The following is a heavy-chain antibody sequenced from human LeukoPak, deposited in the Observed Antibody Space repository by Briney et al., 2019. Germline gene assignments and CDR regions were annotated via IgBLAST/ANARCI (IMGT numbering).Heavy chain of an antibody. V-gene: IGHV3-30-3*01. J-gene: IGHJ3*02. CDR2: ISYDGSTK. CDR1: GFTFSSYW. CDR3: ARVPHIGRYLDYAFDI. D-gene: IGHD1-26*01. Sequence: GGSLRLSCAASGFTFSSYWMHWVRQAPGKGLEWVAVISYDGSTKYYADSVKGRFTISRDNSKNTLDLQMNSLRAEDTAVYYCARVPHIGRYLDYAFDIWGQGTMVTVSS.